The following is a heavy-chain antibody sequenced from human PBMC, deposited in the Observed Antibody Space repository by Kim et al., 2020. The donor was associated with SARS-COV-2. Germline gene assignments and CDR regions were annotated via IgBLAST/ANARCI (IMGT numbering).Heavy chain of an antibody. J-gene: IGHJ6*02. V-gene: IGHV1-69*13. Sequence: SVKVSCKASGGTFSSYAISWVRQAPGQGLEWMGGIIPIFGTANYAQKFQGRVTITADESTSTAYMELSSLRSEDTAVYYCAPGDFKAVYGLGPNLRRYYYYGMDVWGQGTTVTVSS. D-gene: IGHD2-8*01. CDR2: IIPIFGTA. CDR1: GGTFSSYA. CDR3: APGDFKAVYGLGPNLRRYYYYGMDV.